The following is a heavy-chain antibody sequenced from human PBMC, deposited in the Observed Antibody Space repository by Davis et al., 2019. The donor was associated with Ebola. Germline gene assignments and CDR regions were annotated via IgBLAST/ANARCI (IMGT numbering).Heavy chain of an antibody. Sequence: LSLTCAASGFTFSSYGMSWVRQAPGKGLEWVSAISGSGGSTYYADSVKGRFTISRDNSKNTLYLQMNSLRAEDTAVYYCARGVRGHYGDYGVYYFDYWGQGTLVTVSS. CDR2: ISGSGGST. D-gene: IGHD4-17*01. CDR1: GFTFSSYG. J-gene: IGHJ4*02. CDR3: ARGVRGHYGDYGVYYFDY. V-gene: IGHV3-23*01.